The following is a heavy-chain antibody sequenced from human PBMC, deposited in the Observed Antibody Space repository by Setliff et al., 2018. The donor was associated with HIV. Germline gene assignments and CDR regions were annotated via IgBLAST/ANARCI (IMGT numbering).Heavy chain of an antibody. CDR2: IYPGDSDT. V-gene: IGHV5-51*01. J-gene: IGHJ3*02. CDR3: ARPSSGSGSYSAFDI. D-gene: IGHD3-10*01. Sequence: PGESLKISCKGSGYSFTSYWIGWVRQMPGKGLEWMGIIYPGDSDTRYSPSFQGQVTISADKSISTAYLQWSSLKASDTAMYYCARPSSGSGSYSAFDIWGQGTMVTV. CDR1: GYSFTSYW.